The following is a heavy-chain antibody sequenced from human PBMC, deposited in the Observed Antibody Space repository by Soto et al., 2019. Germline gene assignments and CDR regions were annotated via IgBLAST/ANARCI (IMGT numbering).Heavy chain of an antibody. V-gene: IGHV6-1*01. CDR2: TYYRSKWYN. J-gene: IGHJ6*03. CDR1: GDSVSSNSAA. Sequence: SQTLSLTCVISGDSVSSNSAAWNWIRQSPSRGLEWLGRTYYRSKWYNDYAVSVKSRMTINPDTSKNQFSLQLNSVTPEDTAVYYCLRDQEDPLGYYYYMDVWGKGTTVTVSS. CDR3: LRDQEDPLGYYYYMDV.